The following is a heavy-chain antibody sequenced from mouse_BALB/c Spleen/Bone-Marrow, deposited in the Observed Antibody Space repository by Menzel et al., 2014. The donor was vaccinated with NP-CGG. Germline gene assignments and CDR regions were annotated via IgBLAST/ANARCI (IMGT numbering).Heavy chain of an antibody. CDR2: ISTYYGNT. V-gene: IGHV1-67*01. J-gene: IGHJ2*01. CDR3: ARESAYYGYFDY. D-gene: IGHD1-1*01. Sequence: LVESGPELVRPGVSVKISCKGSGYTFTDYAMHRVKQSHAKSLEWIGVISTYYGNTNYNQKFKGKATMTVDKSSSTAYMELARLTSEDSAIYYCARESAYYGYFDYWGQGTTLTVSS. CDR1: GYTFTDYA.